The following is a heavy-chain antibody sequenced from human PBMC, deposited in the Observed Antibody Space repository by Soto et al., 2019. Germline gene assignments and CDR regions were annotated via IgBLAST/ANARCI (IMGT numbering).Heavy chain of an antibody. Sequence: GGSLRLSCAASGFTFSSYAMHWVRQAPGKGLEWVAVISYDGSNKYYADSVKGRFTISRDNSKNTLYLQMNSLRAEDTAVYYCARDVSYDYVWGSYRQRYFDYWGQGTLVTV. CDR1: GFTFSSYA. J-gene: IGHJ4*02. V-gene: IGHV3-30-3*01. CDR2: ISYDGSNK. D-gene: IGHD3-16*02. CDR3: ARDVSYDYVWGSYRQRYFDY.